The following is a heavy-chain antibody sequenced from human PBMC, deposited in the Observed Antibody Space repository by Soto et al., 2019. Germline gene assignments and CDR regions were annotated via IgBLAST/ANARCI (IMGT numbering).Heavy chain of an antibody. Sequence: GGSLRLSCAASGFTFSGYWMSWVRQAPGKGLEWVANIKQDGSEKYYVDSVKGRFTISRDNAKNSLYLQMNSLRAEDTAVYYCARDGRAXAARPAVGYYYYYGMDVWGQGTTVTVSS. J-gene: IGHJ6*02. CDR1: GFTFSGYW. D-gene: IGHD6-6*01. CDR3: ARDGRAXAARPAVGYYYYYGMDV. V-gene: IGHV3-7*01. CDR2: IKQDGSEK.